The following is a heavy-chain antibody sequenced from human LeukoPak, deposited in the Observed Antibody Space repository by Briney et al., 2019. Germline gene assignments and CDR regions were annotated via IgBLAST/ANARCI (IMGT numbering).Heavy chain of an antibody. D-gene: IGHD3-22*01. Sequence: GASVKVSCKASGGTFSSYGISWVRQAPGQGLEWMGWISAYNGNTNYAQKLQGRVTMTTDTSTSTAYMELRSLRSDDTAVYYCARGDYYDSSVFDFDYWGQGTLVTVSS. CDR2: ISAYNGNT. CDR3: ARGDYYDSSVFDFDY. CDR1: GGTFSSYG. J-gene: IGHJ4*02. V-gene: IGHV1-18*01.